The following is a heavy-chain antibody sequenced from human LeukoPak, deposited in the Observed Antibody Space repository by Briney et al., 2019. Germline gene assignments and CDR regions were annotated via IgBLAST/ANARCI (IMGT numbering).Heavy chain of an antibody. CDR2: INPNNGDT. CDR1: GFTFTGYY. J-gene: IGHJ6*03. CDR3: ARGLGAGDYGYYYYYYMDV. D-gene: IGHD4-17*01. Sequence: GASVKVSCKASGFTFTGYYIHWVRQAPGQGLEWMGWINPNNGDTNYAQKFQGRVTMTRDTSISTAYMELSSLRSEDTAVYYCARGLGAGDYGYYYYYYMDVWGKGTTVTVSS. V-gene: IGHV1-2*02.